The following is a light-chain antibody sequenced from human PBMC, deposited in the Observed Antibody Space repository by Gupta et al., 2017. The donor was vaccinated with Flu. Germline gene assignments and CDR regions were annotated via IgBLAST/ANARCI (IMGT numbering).Light chain of an antibody. CDR2: EVA. CDR1: HSLVTNGGNTY. Sequence: GRARHSLVTNGGNTYLTWLYQRQGQSPRLLIYEVAHRDSGVPDRFSGSGSCTDVTLKISRVEPEDAVIYYCRQGTHCRGFTFGPGTKVEIK. J-gene: IGKJ3*01. CDR3: RQGTHCRGFT. V-gene: IGKV2-30*01.